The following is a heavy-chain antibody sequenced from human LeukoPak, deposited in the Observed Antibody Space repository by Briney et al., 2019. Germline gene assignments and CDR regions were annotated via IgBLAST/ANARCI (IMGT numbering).Heavy chain of an antibody. CDR2: INAGNGNT. V-gene: IGHV1-3*01. D-gene: IGHD6-13*01. J-gene: IGHJ4*02. CDR1: GYTFTSYA. CDR3: TRWGIAAAGTYGDFDY. Sequence: ASVKVSCKASGYTFTSYAMHWVRQAPGQRLEWMGWINAGNGNTKYSQKFQGRVTITRDTSASTAYMELSSLRSEDTAVYCCTRWGIAAAGTYGDFDYWGQGTLVTVSS.